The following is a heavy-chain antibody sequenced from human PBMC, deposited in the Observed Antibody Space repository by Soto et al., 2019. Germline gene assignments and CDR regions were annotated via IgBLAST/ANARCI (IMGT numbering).Heavy chain of an antibody. Sequence: QVQLVQSGAEVKKPGSSVKVSCKASGGTFSSYAISWVRQAPGQGLEWMGRIIPIFGTANYAQKFQGRVTITADESTSTGYMELSNLRSEDTAVYYCETYYYDSSGYTTSDYWGQGTLVTVSS. CDR2: IIPIFGTA. J-gene: IGHJ4*02. CDR1: GGTFSSYA. D-gene: IGHD3-22*01. V-gene: IGHV1-69*18. CDR3: ETYYYDSSGYTTSDY.